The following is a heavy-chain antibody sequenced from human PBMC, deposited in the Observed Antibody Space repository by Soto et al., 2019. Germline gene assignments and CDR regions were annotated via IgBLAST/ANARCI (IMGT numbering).Heavy chain of an antibody. CDR1: GFTFSRYW. J-gene: IGHJ6*02. CDR3: ASNYAYAEGYYWYGIDV. CDR2: ISSYGSDT. Sequence: EVQLVESGGGLVLPGGSLRLSCAASGFTFSRYWMHWVRQAPGKGLVWVSRISSYGSDTHYADSVKGRFTISRDNAKNRLYLQMIRLRADDTAVYYCASNYAYAEGYYWYGIDVWGQGTRVSVSS. V-gene: IGHV3-74*01. D-gene: IGHD3-16*01.